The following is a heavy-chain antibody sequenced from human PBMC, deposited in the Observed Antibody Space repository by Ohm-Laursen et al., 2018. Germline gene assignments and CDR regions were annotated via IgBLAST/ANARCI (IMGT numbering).Heavy chain of an antibody. Sequence: GASVKVSCKASGYTFTGYYMHWVRQAPGQGLEWMGWMNPNSGNTGYAQKFQGRVTMTRNTSINTAYMELSSLRSEDTAVYYCARMGPQQPHWYFDLWGRGTLVTVSS. J-gene: IGHJ2*01. CDR2: MNPNSGNT. CDR3: ARMGPQQPHWYFDL. CDR1: GYTFTGYY. D-gene: IGHD1/OR15-1a*01. V-gene: IGHV1-8*02.